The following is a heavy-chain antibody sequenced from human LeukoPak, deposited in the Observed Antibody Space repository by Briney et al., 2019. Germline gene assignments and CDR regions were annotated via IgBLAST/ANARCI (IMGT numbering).Heavy chain of an antibody. CDR2: IYYSGST. Sequence: PSETLSLTCTVSGGSISSSSYYWGWIRQPPGKGLGWIGSIYYSGSTYYNPSLKSRVTISVDTSKNQFSLKLSSVTAADTAVYYCARLEVTAIMFDYWGQGTLVTVSS. CDR1: GGSISSSSYY. V-gene: IGHV4-39*01. D-gene: IGHD2-21*02. J-gene: IGHJ4*02. CDR3: ARLEVTAIMFDY.